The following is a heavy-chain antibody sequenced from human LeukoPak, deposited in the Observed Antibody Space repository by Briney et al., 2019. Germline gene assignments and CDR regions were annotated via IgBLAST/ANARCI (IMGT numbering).Heavy chain of an antibody. Sequence: PGGSLRLSCAASGFTLSSYSMNWVRQAPGKGLEWVSSISSSSSYIYYADSVKGRFTISRDNAKNSLYLQMNSLRAEDTAVYYCARDMTTVTNFDYWGQGTLVTVSS. V-gene: IGHV3-21*01. CDR1: GFTLSSYS. J-gene: IGHJ4*02. D-gene: IGHD4-17*01. CDR3: ARDMTTVTNFDY. CDR2: ISSSSSYI.